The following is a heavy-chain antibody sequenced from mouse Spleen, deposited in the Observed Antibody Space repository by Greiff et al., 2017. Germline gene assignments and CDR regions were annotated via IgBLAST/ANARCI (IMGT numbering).Heavy chain of an antibody. Sequence: LVESGAELARPGASVKLSCKASGYTFTSYGIRWVHQRPGQGLEWIGEIYTRSGNTYYTEKFKGKATLTADKSSSTAYMELRSLTSEDSSGYFCARRDKYYDLDYWGEGTTLTVSS. V-gene: IGHV1-81*01. D-gene: IGHD2-4*01. J-gene: IGHJ2*01. CDR2: IYTRSGNT. CDR3: ARRDKYYDLDY. CDR1: GYTFTSYG.